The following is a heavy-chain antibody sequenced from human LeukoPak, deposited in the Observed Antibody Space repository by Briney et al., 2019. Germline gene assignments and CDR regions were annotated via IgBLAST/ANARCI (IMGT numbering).Heavy chain of an antibody. D-gene: IGHD2-2*01. J-gene: IGHJ5*02. Sequence: GASVKVSCKASGYTFTIYGISWVRQAPGQGLEWMGWISAYNGNTNYAQKLQGRVTMTTDTSTSTAYMELRSLRSDDTAVYYCARPMIRDVVVPAATWFDPWGQGTLVTVSS. V-gene: IGHV1-18*01. CDR1: GYTFTIYG. CDR2: ISAYNGNT. CDR3: ARPMIRDVVVPAATWFDP.